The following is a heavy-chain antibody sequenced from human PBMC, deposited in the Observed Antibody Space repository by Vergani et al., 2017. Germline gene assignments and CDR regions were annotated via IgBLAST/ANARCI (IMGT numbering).Heavy chain of an antibody. V-gene: IGHV3-23*01. CDR1: GFTFNHYA. J-gene: IGHJ6*02. D-gene: IGHD5-12*01. Sequence: EVQLLESGGDLVQPGGSLRLSCAASGFTFNHYAMNWVRQAPGKGLEWVSGISGSGGSTYYAGSVKGRFTISRDSSKNTLYLQMNSLSAGDTAVYYCAKANPRSSGYDYLYYDHAMDVWGQGTTVTFSS. CDR2: ISGSGGST. CDR3: AKANPRSSGYDYLYYDHAMDV.